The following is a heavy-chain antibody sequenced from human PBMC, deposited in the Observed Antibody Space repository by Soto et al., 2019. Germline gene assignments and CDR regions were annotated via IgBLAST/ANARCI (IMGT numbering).Heavy chain of an antibody. D-gene: IGHD3-10*01. CDR1: GFTFSSYA. V-gene: IGHV3-30-3*01. J-gene: IGHJ4*02. Sequence: QVQLLESGGGVVQPGRSLILSCAGYGFTFSSYAMHWVRQAPGKGLEWVAVISYAGSNKYYADSVKGRFTIARDKSKNTRYLQMNSLRAEDPAVYYCARGEPPDYYGSGYWGQGTLVTVSS. CDR2: ISYAGSNK. CDR3: ARGEPPDYYGSGY.